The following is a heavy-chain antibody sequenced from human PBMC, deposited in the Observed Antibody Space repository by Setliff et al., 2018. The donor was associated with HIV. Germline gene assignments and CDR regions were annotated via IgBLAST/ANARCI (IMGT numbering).Heavy chain of an antibody. J-gene: IGHJ6*03. D-gene: IGHD6-19*01. CDR2: VLPLFGTV. V-gene: IGHV1-69*06. CDR1: GGTFSSYA. Sequence: SVKVSCKASGGTFSSYAISWVRQAPGQGLEWMGRVLPLFGTVSYAQKFQGRVTITADKATSTVYMEVSSLRSEDTAVYYCARSLERQWLVPYYMGVWGKGTTVTVSS. CDR3: ARSLERQWLVPYYMGV.